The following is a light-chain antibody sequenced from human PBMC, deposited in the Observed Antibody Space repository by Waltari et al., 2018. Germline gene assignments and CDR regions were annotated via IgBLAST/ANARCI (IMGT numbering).Light chain of an antibody. V-gene: IGLV4-69*01. Sequence: QLVVTQSPSASASLGASVKLTCTLSSGHTSYANAWPPQQSEKGTRFLMRVNSDGGHTKGDGIPDRCSGSSSGAERYLTISRVQSEDEGDYYCQTWDTEVVVFGGGTKVTVL. CDR1: SGHTSYA. CDR2: VNSDGGH. CDR3: QTWDTEVVV. J-gene: IGLJ2*01.